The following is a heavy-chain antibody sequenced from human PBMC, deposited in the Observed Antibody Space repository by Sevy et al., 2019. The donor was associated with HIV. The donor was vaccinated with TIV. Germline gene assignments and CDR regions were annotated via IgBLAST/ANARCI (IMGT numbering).Heavy chain of an antibody. Sequence: GGSLRLSCAASGFTFSDYYMSWIRQAPGKGLEWVSYISSSGSTIYYADSVKGRFTISRDNAKNSLYLQMNSLGAEDMAVYYCARETSRSELVGAFHIWGQGTMVTVSS. D-gene: IGHD1-26*01. J-gene: IGHJ3*02. CDR1: GFTFSDYY. V-gene: IGHV3-11*01. CDR3: ARETSRSELVGAFHI. CDR2: ISSSGSTI.